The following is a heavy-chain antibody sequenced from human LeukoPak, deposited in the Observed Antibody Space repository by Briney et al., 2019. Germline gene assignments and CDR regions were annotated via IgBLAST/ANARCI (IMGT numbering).Heavy chain of an antibody. J-gene: IGHJ4*02. V-gene: IGHV3-48*03. CDR1: GFTFSSYE. CDR2: ISSSGSTI. CDR3: AGDSRGWPVDY. D-gene: IGHD6-19*01. Sequence: PGGSLRLSCAASGFTFSSYEMNWVRQAPGKGLEWVSYISSSGSTIYYADSVKGRFTISRDNAKNSLYLQMNSLRAEDTAVYYCAGDSRGWPVDYWGQGTLVTVSS.